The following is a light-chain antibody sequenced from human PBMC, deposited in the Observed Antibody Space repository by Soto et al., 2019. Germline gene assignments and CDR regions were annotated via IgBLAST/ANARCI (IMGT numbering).Light chain of an antibody. J-gene: IGLJ1*01. V-gene: IGLV2-14*01. Sequence: QAVVTQPASVSGSPGQSITISCTGTSSDVGGYNYVSWYQQHPGKAPKLMIYDVSNRPSGVSNRFSGSKSGNTAALTISGLPAEDEADYYCSSYTSSSSYVFGTGTKVTVL. CDR1: SSDVGGYNY. CDR2: DVS. CDR3: SSYTSSSSYV.